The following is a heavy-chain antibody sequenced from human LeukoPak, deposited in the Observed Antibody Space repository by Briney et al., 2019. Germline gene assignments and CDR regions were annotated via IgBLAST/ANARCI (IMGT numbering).Heavy chain of an antibody. CDR2: ISSSSSYI. D-gene: IGHD6-25*01. V-gene: IGHV3-21*01. J-gene: IGHJ4*02. CDR1: GFTFSSYS. Sequence: PGGSLRLSSAASGFTFSSYSMNWVRQAPGKGLEWVSSISSSSSYIYYADSVKGRFTISRDNAKNSLYLQMNSLRAEDTAVYYCARDPGGYSRAGKQEDYWGQGTLVTVSS. CDR3: ARDPGGYSRAGKQEDY.